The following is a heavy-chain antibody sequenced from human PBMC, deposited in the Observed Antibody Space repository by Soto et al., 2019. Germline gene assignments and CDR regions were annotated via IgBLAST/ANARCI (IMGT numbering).Heavy chain of an antibody. V-gene: IGHV3-13*01. D-gene: IGHD3-16*01. CDR2: IGTAGDT. CDR1: GFTFSSYD. Sequence: EVQLVESGGGLVQPGGSLRLSCAASGFTFSSYDMHWVRHATGKGLDWVSAIGTAGDTYYPGSVKGRFTISSENANNSLDLKMTSLRAGHTAVYYCARASLAWALDPWGQGTLVTVSS. J-gene: IGHJ5*02. CDR3: ARASLAWALDP.